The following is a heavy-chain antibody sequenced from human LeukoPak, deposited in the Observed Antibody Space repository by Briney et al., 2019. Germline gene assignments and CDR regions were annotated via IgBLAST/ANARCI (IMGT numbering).Heavy chain of an antibody. V-gene: IGHV3-23*01. Sequence: QPGGSLRLSCAASGLTSSGYAMSWVRQAPGKGLEWVSGIGGCGRSIHYADSVKGRFTISRDNSKNTLYLQMNSLRADDTAVYHCARDMNSWRDGSGLGDYFDYWGQGTLVTVSA. J-gene: IGHJ4*02. D-gene: IGHD6-19*01. CDR2: IGGCGRSI. CDR1: GLTSSGYA. CDR3: ARDMNSWRDGSGLGDYFDY.